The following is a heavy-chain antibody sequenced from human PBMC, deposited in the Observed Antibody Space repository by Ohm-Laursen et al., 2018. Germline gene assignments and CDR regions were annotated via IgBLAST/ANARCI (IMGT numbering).Heavy chain of an antibody. Sequence: GSLRLSCTASGFTFSIYAMNWVRQAPGKGLEWVSGISPSGDSTYNADSVKGRFTISRDNSKNTLYLQMNNLRAEDTAVYYCAKRWVEMDYWGQGTLVTVSS. J-gene: IGHJ4*02. CDR2: ISPSGDST. V-gene: IGHV3-23*01. CDR1: GFTFSIYA. CDR3: AKRWVEMDY. D-gene: IGHD4-23*01.